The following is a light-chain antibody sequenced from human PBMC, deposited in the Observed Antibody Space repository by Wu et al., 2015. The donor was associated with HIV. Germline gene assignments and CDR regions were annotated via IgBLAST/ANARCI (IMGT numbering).Light chain of an antibody. CDR2: GAT. Sequence: ETVLTQSPGTLSLSPGERATLSCRASQTIRSNYIAWYQQKPGQAPRLLIYGATSRATGIPDRFSGSGSGTDFTLTISRLEPEDIAVYYCQQYGSSFTFGPGDQSGSQT. J-gene: IGKJ3*01. CDR1: QTIRSNY. CDR3: QQYGSSFT. V-gene: IGKV3-20*01.